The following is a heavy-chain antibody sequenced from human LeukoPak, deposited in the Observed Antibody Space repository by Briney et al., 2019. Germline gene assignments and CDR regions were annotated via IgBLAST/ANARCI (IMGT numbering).Heavy chain of an antibody. CDR1: ACTFSSYA. CDR2: IIPMFGKT. J-gene: IGHJ3*02. D-gene: IGHD2-21*02. V-gene: IGHV1-69*13. Sequence: SVKVCCKSSACTFSSYAISWVRQAPAQGLEWMGGIIPMFGKTNYAQKFQGRVTITEDESTSTAYMELSSLRSEDTAVYYCAREEREYCGGDCNDAFDIRGQGTMVTVSS. CDR3: AREEREYCGGDCNDAFDI.